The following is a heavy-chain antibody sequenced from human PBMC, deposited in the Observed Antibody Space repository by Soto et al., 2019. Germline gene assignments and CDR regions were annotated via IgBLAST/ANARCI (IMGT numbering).Heavy chain of an antibody. J-gene: IGHJ6*02. Sequence: ASVKVSCKASGGTFSSYAISWVRQAPGQGLEWMGGIIPIFGTANYAQKFQGRVTITADESTSTAYMELSSLRSEDTAVYYCARDKGGGGYDQLPYYYYGMDVWGQGTTVTVSS. D-gene: IGHD5-12*01. V-gene: IGHV1-69*13. CDR3: ARDKGGGGYDQLPYYYYGMDV. CDR2: IIPIFGTA. CDR1: GGTFSSYA.